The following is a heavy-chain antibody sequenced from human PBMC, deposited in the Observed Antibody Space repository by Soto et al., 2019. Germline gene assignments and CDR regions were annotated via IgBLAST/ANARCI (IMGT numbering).Heavy chain of an antibody. J-gene: IGHJ2*01. D-gene: IGHD4-17*01. Sequence: QVQLVQSGAEVKKPGASVKVSCKASGYTFTSYGISWVRQAPGQGLEWMGWISAYNGNTNYAQKLQGRVTMTTDTSTSTAYMELRSLRSDDTAVYYCARATYHYGDYAVWYFDLWGRGTLVTVSS. CDR3: ARATYHYGDYAVWYFDL. V-gene: IGHV1-18*01. CDR2: ISAYNGNT. CDR1: GYTFTSYG.